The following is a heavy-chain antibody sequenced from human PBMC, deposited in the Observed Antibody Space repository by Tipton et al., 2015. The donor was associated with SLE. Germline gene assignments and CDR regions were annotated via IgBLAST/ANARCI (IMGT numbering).Heavy chain of an antibody. CDR1: GVSISTNSHY. V-gene: IGHV4-39*07. D-gene: IGHD1-26*01. Sequence: TLSLTCTVSGVSISTNSHYWGWIRQPPGKGLEWIGSIHYIGNTSYNPSLKSRVTISVDTSKNQCSLKLRTVTAADTAVYYCARVGKETYGGSEYFRDWGQGTPVTVSS. CDR2: IHYIGNT. J-gene: IGHJ1*01. CDR3: ARVGKETYGGSEYFRD.